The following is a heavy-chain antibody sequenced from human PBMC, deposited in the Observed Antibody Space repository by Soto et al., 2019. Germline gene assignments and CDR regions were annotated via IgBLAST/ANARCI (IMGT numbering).Heavy chain of an antibody. CDR3: ARDLRIFGVVTQTGWFDP. D-gene: IGHD3-3*01. CDR1: GGSISSGGYY. J-gene: IGHJ5*02. CDR2: IYYSGST. V-gene: IGHV4-31*03. Sequence: SETLSLTCTVSGGSISSGGYYWSWIRQHPGKGLEWIGYIYYSGSTYYNPSLKSRVTISVDTSKNQFSLKLSSVTAADTAVYYCARDLRIFGVVTQTGWFDPWGQGTLVTVSS.